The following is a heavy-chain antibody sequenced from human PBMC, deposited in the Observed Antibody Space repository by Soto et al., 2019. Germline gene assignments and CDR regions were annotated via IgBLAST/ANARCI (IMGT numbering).Heavy chain of an antibody. V-gene: IGHV1-18*01. CDR2: IGTYNDNT. CDR3: ARAPPSSFGSGWWY. D-gene: IGHD6-19*01. J-gene: IGHJ4*02. CDR1: GYTFTNYG. Sequence: QVQLVQSGAEVKKPGASVKVSCKASGYTFTNYGISWVRQAPGQGLEWMGWIGTYNDNTNNGQKFQGSVTMTTDTSTGTAYMELRSLRSDDTAVYYCARAPPSSFGSGWWYWGQGTLVTVSS.